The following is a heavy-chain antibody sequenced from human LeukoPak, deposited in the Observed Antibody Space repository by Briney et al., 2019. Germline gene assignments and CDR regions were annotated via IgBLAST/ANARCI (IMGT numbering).Heavy chain of an antibody. CDR2: INPNSGGT. J-gene: IGHJ6*03. CDR3: ARGAFSRRRELNYYYYYMDV. CDR1: GYTFTGYY. Sequence: LGASVKVSCKASGYTFTGYYMHWVRQAPGQGLEWMGGINPNSGGTNYAQKLQGRVTMTTDTSTSTAYMELRRLRSDDTAVYYCARGAFSRRRELNYYYYYMDVWGKGTTVTVSS. V-gene: IGHV1-2*03. D-gene: IGHD1-26*01.